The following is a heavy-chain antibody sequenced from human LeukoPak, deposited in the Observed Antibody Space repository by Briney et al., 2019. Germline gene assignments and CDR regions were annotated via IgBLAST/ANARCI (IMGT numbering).Heavy chain of an antibody. J-gene: IGHJ4*02. D-gene: IGHD6-13*01. CDR2: ISAYNGNT. V-gene: IGHV1-18*01. Sequence: ASVKVSCKASGYTFTSYGISWVRQAPGQGLEWMGWISAYNGNTNYAQKLQGRVTMTTDTSTSTAYMELRSLRSDDTAVYYCARAARSSSWCDPFDYWGQGTLVTVSS. CDR3: ARAARSSSWCDPFDY. CDR1: GYTFTSYG.